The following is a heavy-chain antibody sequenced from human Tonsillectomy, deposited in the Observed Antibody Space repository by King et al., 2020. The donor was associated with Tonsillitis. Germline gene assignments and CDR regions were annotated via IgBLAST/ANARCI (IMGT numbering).Heavy chain of an antibody. Sequence: VQLVESGGGLVQPGGSLRLSCAAPGFTLSSYWMTWVRQPPGKGLEWVANIKQDGSEKFYVESLKGRFTISRDNAKNSLYLQMNSLRAEDTAVYFCARGSVAAAGAVDVWGQGAMVTVSS. V-gene: IGHV3-7*03. CDR3: ARGSVAAAGAVDV. J-gene: IGHJ3*01. D-gene: IGHD6-13*01. CDR2: IKQDGSEK. CDR1: GFTLSSYW.